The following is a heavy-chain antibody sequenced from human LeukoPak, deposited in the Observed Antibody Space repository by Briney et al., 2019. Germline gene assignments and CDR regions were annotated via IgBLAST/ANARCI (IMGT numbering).Heavy chain of an antibody. Sequence: GGSLRLSCAASGFTFSSYAMSWVRQAPGKGLEWVSAISGSGGSTYYADSVKGRFTISRDNSKNTLYLQMNSLRAEDTAVYYCAKDQAGIAAAGADAFDIWGQGTVVTVSS. V-gene: IGHV3-23*01. CDR2: ISGSGGST. CDR3: AKDQAGIAAAGADAFDI. CDR1: GFTFSSYA. J-gene: IGHJ3*02. D-gene: IGHD6-13*01.